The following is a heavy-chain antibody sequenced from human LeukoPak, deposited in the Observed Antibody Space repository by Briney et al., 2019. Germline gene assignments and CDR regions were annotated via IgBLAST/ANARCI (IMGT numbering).Heavy chain of an antibody. CDR2: IIPIFGTA. Sequence: ASVKVSCKASGYTFTGYYMHWVRQAPGQGLEWMGRIIPIFGTANYAQKFQGRVTITTDESTSTAYMELSSLRSEDTAVYYCARDERDGYNWDYWGQGTLVTVSS. CDR1: GYTFTGYY. J-gene: IGHJ4*02. D-gene: IGHD5-24*01. CDR3: ARDERDGYNWDY. V-gene: IGHV1-69*05.